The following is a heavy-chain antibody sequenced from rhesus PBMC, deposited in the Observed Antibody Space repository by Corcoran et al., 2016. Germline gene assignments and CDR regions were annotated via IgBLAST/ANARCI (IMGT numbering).Heavy chain of an antibody. V-gene: IGHV2-1*01. Sequence: QVTLKESGPALVKPTQTLTLTCTFSGFSLSTRGMGVGWIRQPSRKTLEWLAHIYWDDDKRYSTSLKSRLTISKDTSKNQVVLTMTNMDPVDTATYYCARRRGGSWNAFDFWGQGLRVTVSS. CDR3: ARRRGGSWNAFDF. CDR2: IYWDDDK. J-gene: IGHJ3*01. D-gene: IGHD6-25*01. CDR1: GFSLSTRGMG.